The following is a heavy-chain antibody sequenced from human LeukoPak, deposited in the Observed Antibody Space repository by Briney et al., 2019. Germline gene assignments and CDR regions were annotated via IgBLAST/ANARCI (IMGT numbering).Heavy chain of an antibody. CDR3: ARDGMVRGVMVY. D-gene: IGHD3-10*01. Sequence: PGGSLRLSCAASGFIFSDYWMHWVRQGPGKGLVWVSRIKSDGSSTSYAESVKGRFTISRDNAKNTVYVHMNSLRDEDTAVYYCARDGMVRGVMVYWGQGTLVTVSS. J-gene: IGHJ4*02. V-gene: IGHV3-74*01. CDR2: IKSDGSST. CDR1: GFIFSDYW.